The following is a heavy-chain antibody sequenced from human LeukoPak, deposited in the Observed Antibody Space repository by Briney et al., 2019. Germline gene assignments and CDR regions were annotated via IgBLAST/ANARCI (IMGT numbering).Heavy chain of an antibody. Sequence: KPSETLSLTCTVSGGSISSYYWSWIRQPPGKGLEWIGYIYYSGSTNYNPSLKSRVTISVDTSKNQFSLKLSSVTAADTAVYYCARDVWGGYFDYWGQGTLVTVSS. D-gene: IGHD3-16*01. CDR2: IYYSGST. V-gene: IGHV4-59*01. CDR3: ARDVWGGYFDY. CDR1: GGSISSYY. J-gene: IGHJ4*02.